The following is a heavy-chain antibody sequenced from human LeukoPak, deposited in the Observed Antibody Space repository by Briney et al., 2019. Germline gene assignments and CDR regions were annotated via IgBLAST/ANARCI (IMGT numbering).Heavy chain of an antibody. CDR3: ARDPGIAVAGRDAYWYFDL. J-gene: IGHJ2*01. V-gene: IGHV4-4*08. CDR1: GGSLSGHF. CDR2: IHSSGST. Sequence: SDTLSLTCTVSGGSLSGHFWSWFRRPPGKGLENIGYIHSSGSTNYNPSYKSRVTVSLEMSKNQFSLKLSSVTAADTAVYYCARDPGIAVAGRDAYWYFDLWGRGTLVTVSS. D-gene: IGHD6-19*01.